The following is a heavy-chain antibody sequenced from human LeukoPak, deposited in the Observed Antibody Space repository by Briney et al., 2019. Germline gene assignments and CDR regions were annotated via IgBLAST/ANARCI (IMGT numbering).Heavy chain of an antibody. CDR3: ARLSCSSTSCYYYYGMDV. V-gene: IGHV4-59*08. J-gene: IGHJ6*02. D-gene: IGHD2-2*01. CDR1: GGSISSYC. Sequence: SETLSLTCTVSGGSISSYCWSWIRQPPGKGLQWIGYIYYSGSTNYNPSLKSRVTISVDTSKNQFSLKLSSVTAADTAVYYCARLSCSSTSCYYYYGMDVWGQGTTVTVSS. CDR2: IYYSGST.